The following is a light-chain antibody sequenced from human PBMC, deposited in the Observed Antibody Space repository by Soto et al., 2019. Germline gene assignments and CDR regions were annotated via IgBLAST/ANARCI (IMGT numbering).Light chain of an antibody. V-gene: IGKV3D-7*01. J-gene: IGKJ4*01. CDR3: QQDYNLPPLT. CDR1: QSVISSY. Sequence: PGERVTLSCRASQSVISSYLTWYQQKPVQAPRLLIYGASTRATGIPARFSGSGSGTDFTLTISSLQPEDFAVYYCQQDYNLPPLTFGGGTKVEIK. CDR2: GAS.